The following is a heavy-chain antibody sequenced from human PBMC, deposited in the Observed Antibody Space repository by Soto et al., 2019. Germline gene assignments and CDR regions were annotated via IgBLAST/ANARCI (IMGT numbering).Heavy chain of an antibody. CDR2: IIPILGIA. V-gene: IGHV1-69*02. D-gene: IGHD2-2*01. Sequence: GASVKVSCKASGGAFNSYTISWVRQANGQGLEWMGRIIPILGIANYAQKFQGRVTITADKSTSTAYMELSSLRSEDTAVYYCARAIVVVPAATFGSFNPWGQGTLVTVSS. CDR3: ARAIVVVPAATFGSFNP. J-gene: IGHJ5*02. CDR1: GGAFNSYT.